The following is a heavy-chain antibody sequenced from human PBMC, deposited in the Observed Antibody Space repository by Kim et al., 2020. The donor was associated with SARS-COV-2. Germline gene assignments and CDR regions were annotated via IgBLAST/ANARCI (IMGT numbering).Heavy chain of an antibody. V-gene: IGHV5-10-1*01. Sequence: GESLKISCKGSGYSFTSYWISWVRQMPGKGLEWMGRIDPSDSYTNYSPSFQGHVTISADKSISTAYLQWSSLKASDTAMYYCARRLAAAGTPFSNNWFDPWGQGTLVTVSS. CDR3: ARRLAAAGTPFSNNWFDP. CDR2: IDPSDSYT. J-gene: IGHJ5*02. CDR1: GYSFTSYW. D-gene: IGHD6-13*01.